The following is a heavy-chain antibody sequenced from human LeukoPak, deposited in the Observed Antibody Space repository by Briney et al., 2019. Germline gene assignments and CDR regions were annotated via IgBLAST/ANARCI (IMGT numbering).Heavy chain of an antibody. J-gene: IGHJ3*02. D-gene: IGHD2-21*02. V-gene: IGHV4-59*08. Sequence: PSETLSLTCTVSGDSISSYYWSWIRQPPGKGLEWIGYIYHSGNTNSNPSLKSRVTISVDTTKNQFSLKLSSVTAADTAVYYCARSIIVVAAAGALDIWGQGTMVTVSS. CDR1: GDSISSYY. CDR2: IYHSGNT. CDR3: ARSIIVVAAAGALDI.